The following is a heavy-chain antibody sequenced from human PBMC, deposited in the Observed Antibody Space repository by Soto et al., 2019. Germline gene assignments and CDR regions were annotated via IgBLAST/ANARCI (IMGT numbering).Heavy chain of an antibody. Sequence: QVQLVESGGGVVQPGRSLRLSCAASGFTFSSYAMHWVRQAPGKGLEWVAVISYDGSNKYYADSVKGRFTISRDNSKNTLYLQMTSLRAEDTAVYYCARDSFSRDGYNWGDPDWYFDLWGRGTLVTVSS. V-gene: IGHV3-30-3*01. CDR1: GFTFSSYA. J-gene: IGHJ2*01. D-gene: IGHD5-12*01. CDR2: ISYDGSNK. CDR3: ARDSFSRDGYNWGDPDWYFDL.